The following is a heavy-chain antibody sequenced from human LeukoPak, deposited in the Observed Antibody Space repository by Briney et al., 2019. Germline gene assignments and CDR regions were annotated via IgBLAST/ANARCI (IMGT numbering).Heavy chain of an antibody. CDR3: AKGSTSFYYYYYMDV. J-gene: IGHJ6*03. CDR1: GFTFSNYA. CDR2: ISDSGGAT. D-gene: IGHD2-2*01. V-gene: IGHV3-23*01. Sequence: GGSLRLSCAASGFTFSNYAMSWVRQAPGKGLEWVSTISDSGGATYYADSVKGRFTISRDNSKNTLYLQMNSLRAEDTAVYYCAKGSTSFYYYYYMDVWGKGTTVTVSS.